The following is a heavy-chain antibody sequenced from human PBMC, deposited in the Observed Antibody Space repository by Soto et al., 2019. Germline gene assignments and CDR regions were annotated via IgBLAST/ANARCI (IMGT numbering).Heavy chain of an antibody. D-gene: IGHD3-9*01. J-gene: IGHJ6*02. CDR1: GYTFTSYD. CDR2: MNPNSGNT. Sequence: SVKVSCKASGYTFTSYDINWVREATVQGLEWMGWMNPNSGNTGYAQKFQGRVTMTRNTSISTAYMELSSLRSEDTAVYYCARGGAGILTGYYMGNYYYGMDVWGQGTTVTVSS. CDR3: ARGGAGILTGYYMGNYYYGMDV. V-gene: IGHV1-8*01.